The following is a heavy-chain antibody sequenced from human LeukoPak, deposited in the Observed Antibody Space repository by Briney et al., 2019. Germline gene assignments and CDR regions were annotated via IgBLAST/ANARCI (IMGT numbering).Heavy chain of an antibody. J-gene: IGHJ5*02. D-gene: IGHD1-26*01. CDR1: GGSISSYY. Sequence: SETLSLTCTVSGGSISSYYWSWIRQPPGKGLEWIGYIYYSGSTNYNPSLKSRVTISVDTSKNQFSLKLSSVTAADTAMYYCAGLGSSNWFDPWGQGTLVTVSS. CDR3: AGLGSSNWFDP. V-gene: IGHV4-59*01. CDR2: IYYSGST.